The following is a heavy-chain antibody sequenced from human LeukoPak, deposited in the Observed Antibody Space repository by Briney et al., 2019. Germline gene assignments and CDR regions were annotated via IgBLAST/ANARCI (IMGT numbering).Heavy chain of an antibody. CDR2: ISDSGGST. V-gene: IGHV3-23*01. Sequence: GGSLRLSCAASGFTFSNYAMSWVRQAPGKGLEWVSVISDSGGSTFYADSVKGRFTISRDNSKNTLYLQVNSLRDEDTAVYYCARPRASYSYDAFDVWGRGTMLTVSS. J-gene: IGHJ3*01. CDR3: ARPRASYSYDAFDV. CDR1: GFTFSNYA. D-gene: IGHD5-18*01.